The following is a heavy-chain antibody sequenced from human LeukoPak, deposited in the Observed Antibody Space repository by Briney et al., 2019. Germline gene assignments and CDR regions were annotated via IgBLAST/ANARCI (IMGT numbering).Heavy chain of an antibody. D-gene: IGHD3-22*01. CDR2: ISWDSSNI. CDR3: GKDVAPYYYDSSGYPDY. CDR1: GFTFDDYA. V-gene: IGHV3-9*01. Sequence: PGGSLRLSCAASGFTFDDYAMHWVRQVPGKGLEWVSGISWDSSNIGYADSVKGRFTISRDNAKNSLYLQMTSLRAEDTAFYYCGKDVAPYYYDSSGYPDYWGQGTPVTVSS. J-gene: IGHJ4*02.